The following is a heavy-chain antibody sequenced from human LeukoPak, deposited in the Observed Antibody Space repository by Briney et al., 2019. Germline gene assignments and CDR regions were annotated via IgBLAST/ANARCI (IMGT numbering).Heavy chain of an antibody. Sequence: GGTLRLSCAASGFTVSSNYMSWVRQAPGKGLEWVSVIYSGGSTYYADSVKGRFTISRDNSKNTLYPQMNSLRAEDTAVYYCARETIPSYYDSSGYYLKWGQGTLVTVSS. CDR3: ARETIPSYYDSSGYYLK. D-gene: IGHD3-22*01. CDR1: GFTVSSNY. J-gene: IGHJ4*02. CDR2: IYSGGST. V-gene: IGHV3-66*01.